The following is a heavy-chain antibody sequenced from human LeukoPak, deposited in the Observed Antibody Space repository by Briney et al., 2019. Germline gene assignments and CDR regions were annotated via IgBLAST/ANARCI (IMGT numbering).Heavy chain of an antibody. CDR2: IYHSGST. CDR1: GGSISSGGYY. Sequence: SQTLSLTCTVSGGSISSGGYYWSWIRQPPGKGLEWIGYIYHSGSTYYNPSLKSRVTISVDRSKNQFSLKLGSVTAADTAVYYCAREATGVTRGGDYFDYWGQGTLVTVSS. J-gene: IGHJ4*02. CDR3: AREATGVTRGGDYFDY. V-gene: IGHV4-30-2*01. D-gene: IGHD4-23*01.